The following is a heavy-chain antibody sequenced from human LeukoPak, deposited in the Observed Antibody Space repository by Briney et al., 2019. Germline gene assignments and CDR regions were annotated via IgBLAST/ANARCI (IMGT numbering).Heavy chain of an antibody. CDR3: AKNQIALRYFDWSPFDY. Sequence: PGGSLRLSCAASGFTFSSYAMSWVRQAPGKGLEWVSAISGSGGSKYYADSVKGRFTISRDNSKNTLYLQMNSLRAEDTAVYYCAKNQIALRYFDWSPFDYWGQGTLVTVSS. D-gene: IGHD3-9*01. CDR2: ISGSGGSK. CDR1: GFTFSSYA. V-gene: IGHV3-23*01. J-gene: IGHJ4*02.